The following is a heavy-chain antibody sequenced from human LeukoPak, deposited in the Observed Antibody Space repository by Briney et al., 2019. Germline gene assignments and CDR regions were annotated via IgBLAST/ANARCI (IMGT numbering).Heavy chain of an antibody. V-gene: IGHV3-21*06. CDR1: GFTFSDYS. D-gene: IGHD6-13*01. CDR3: ARGPFSSSWSEFDY. J-gene: IGHJ4*02. Sequence: GGSLRLSCAASGFTFSDYSLNWVRQAPGKGLEWVSCISGDSRYIYYADSLKGRSTISRDNAQNSLYLHMNDLRAEDTAVYYCARGPFSSSWSEFDYWGQGTLVTVSS. CDR2: ISGDSRYI.